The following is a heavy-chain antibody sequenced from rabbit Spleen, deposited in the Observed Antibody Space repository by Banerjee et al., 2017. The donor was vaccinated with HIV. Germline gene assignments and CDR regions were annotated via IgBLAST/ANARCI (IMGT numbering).Heavy chain of an antibody. CDR2: IYTGNGKN. Sequence: QEQLVESGGGLVKPGASLTLICTASGFSFSSGYDMSWVRQAPGKGLEWIGFIYTGNGKNYYASWAKGRFTISEPSSTTVTLQMTSLTVADTATYFCARDAGRGDYIDGVFNLWGPGTLVTVS. CDR1: GFSFSSGYD. D-gene: IGHD8-1*01. V-gene: IGHV1S45*01. J-gene: IGHJ4*01. CDR3: ARDAGRGDYIDGVFNL.